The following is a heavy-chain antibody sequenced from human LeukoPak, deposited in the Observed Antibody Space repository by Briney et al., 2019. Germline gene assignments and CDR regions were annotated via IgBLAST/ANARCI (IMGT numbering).Heavy chain of an antibody. V-gene: IGHV4-39*07. D-gene: IGHD6-13*01. CDR3: ARDGDIAAAYDAFDI. CDR2: IYYSGST. CDR1: GGSISSSSYY. J-gene: IGHJ3*02. Sequence: SETLSLTCTVSGGSISSSSYYWGWIRQPPGKGLEWIGSIYYSGSTYYNPSLKSRVTISVDTSKNQFSLKLRSVTAADTAVYYCARDGDIAAAYDAFDIWGQGTMVTVSS.